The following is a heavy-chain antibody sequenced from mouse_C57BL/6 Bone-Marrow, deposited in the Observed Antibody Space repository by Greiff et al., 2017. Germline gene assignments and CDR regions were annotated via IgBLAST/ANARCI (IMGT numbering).Heavy chain of an antibody. V-gene: IGHV1-81*01. CDR3: ARPLDYVFFAY. CDR2: IYPRSGNT. Sequence: VQLQQSGAELARPGASVKLSCKASGYTFTSYGISWVKQRTGQGLEWIGEIYPRSGNTYYNEKFKGKATLTADKSSSTEYMELRSLTSEDSAVYFCARPLDYVFFAYWGQGTLVTVSA. J-gene: IGHJ3*01. D-gene: IGHD2-4*01. CDR1: GYTFTSYG.